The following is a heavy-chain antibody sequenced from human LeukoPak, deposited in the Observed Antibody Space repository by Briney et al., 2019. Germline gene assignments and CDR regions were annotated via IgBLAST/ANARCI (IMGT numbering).Heavy chain of an antibody. V-gene: IGHV4-61*09. J-gene: IGHJ6*03. CDR1: GGSIRSGSYY. CDR2: IYNRGTT. CDR3: ARVFTVMGATTVDHYHYYMDV. Sequence: SETLSLTCTVSGGSIRSGSYYWSWIRQPAGKGLEWIGYIYNRGTTNYNPSVKSRVTVSLDTSKNQISLKLSSVTAADTAIYYCARVFTVMGATTVDHYHYYMDVWGKGTTVSVSS. D-gene: IGHD5-18*01.